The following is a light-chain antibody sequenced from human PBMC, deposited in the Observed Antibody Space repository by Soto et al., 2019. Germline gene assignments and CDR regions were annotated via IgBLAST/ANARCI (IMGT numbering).Light chain of an antibody. V-gene: IGKV3-20*01. J-gene: IGKJ4*01. CDR1: QTVDSGD. Sequence: EVVLTQSPGALSLSPGERATLSCRASQTVDSGDFAWYQQRPGQAPRLLIYETSSRATGIPDRFSGSGSGTDFTLTVSRLEPEDFAVYFCQQYGSYPLTFGGGTKVEIK. CDR3: QQYGSYPLT. CDR2: ETS.